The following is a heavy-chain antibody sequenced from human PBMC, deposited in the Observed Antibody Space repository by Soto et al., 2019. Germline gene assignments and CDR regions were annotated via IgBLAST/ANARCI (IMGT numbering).Heavy chain of an antibody. CDR2: INAGNGNT. D-gene: IGHD3-22*01. J-gene: IGHJ4*02. CDR1: GYTFTSYA. CDR3: ARGDYYDLHDY. Sequence: QVQLVQSGAEVKKPGASVKVSCKASGYTFTSYAMHWVRQAPGQSLEWMGLINAGNGNTKYSQKFPGRVTITSDTSAITAYMELSSLRSEDTAVYYCARGDYYDLHDYWGQGTLVTVSS. V-gene: IGHV1-3*01.